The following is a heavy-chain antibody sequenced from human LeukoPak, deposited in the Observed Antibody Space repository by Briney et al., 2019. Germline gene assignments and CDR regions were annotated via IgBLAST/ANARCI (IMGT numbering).Heavy chain of an antibody. J-gene: IGHJ4*02. Sequence: GGSLRLSCTASGFTFSSYFINWIRQGPGKALVWISRIGSDGSSASSADSVKSRFTIYRDNSKNTLYLRMNSLRADDTAVYYCAKDIILTGSASLLEYWGQGNLVTVSS. CDR1: GFTFSSYF. CDR2: IGSDGSSA. D-gene: IGHD3-9*01. V-gene: IGHV3-74*01. CDR3: AKDIILTGSASLLEY.